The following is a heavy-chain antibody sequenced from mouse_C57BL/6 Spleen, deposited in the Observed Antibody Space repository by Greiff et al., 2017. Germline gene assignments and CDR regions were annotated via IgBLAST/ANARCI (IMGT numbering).Heavy chain of an antibody. D-gene: IGHD1-1*01. CDR2: IYPRDGST. CDR3: AREDGSSYVGYFDV. CDR1: GYTFTSYD. Sequence: VQLKESGPELVKPGASVKLSCKASGYTFTSYDINWVKQRPGQGLGWIGWIYPRDGSTKYNEKFKGKATLTVDTSSSTAYMELHSLTSEDSAVYFGAREDGSSYVGYFDVWGTGTTGTVSS. V-gene: IGHV1-85*01. J-gene: IGHJ1*03.